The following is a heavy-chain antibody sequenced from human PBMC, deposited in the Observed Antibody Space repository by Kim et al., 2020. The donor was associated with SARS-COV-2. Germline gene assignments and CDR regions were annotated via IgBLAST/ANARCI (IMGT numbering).Heavy chain of an antibody. CDR3: AKEGLWFGELFDYYYYYGMDV. CDR2: ISGSGGST. D-gene: IGHD3-10*01. Sequence: GGSLRLSCAASGFTFSSYAMSWVRQAPGKGLEWVSAISGSGGSTYYADSVKGRFTISRDNSKNTLYLQMNSLRAEDTAVYYCAKEGLWFGELFDYYYYYGMDVWGQGTTVTVSS. J-gene: IGHJ6*02. V-gene: IGHV3-23*01. CDR1: GFTFSSYA.